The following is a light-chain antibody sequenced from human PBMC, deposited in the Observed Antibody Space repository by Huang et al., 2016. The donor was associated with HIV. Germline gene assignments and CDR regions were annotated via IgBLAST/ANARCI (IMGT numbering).Light chain of an antibody. V-gene: IGKV3-20*01. CDR1: HSVNSNY. J-gene: IGKJ1*01. CDR3: QQYGNSPRT. Sequence: IVLTQSPGTLSLSPGQRATLSCRASHSVNSNYLAWYQQKPGQAPRLLIYGVSSRATDIPDRFSGSGSGIDFTLTISRLEPEDCAVYFCQQYGNSPRTFGQGTKVEIK. CDR2: GVS.